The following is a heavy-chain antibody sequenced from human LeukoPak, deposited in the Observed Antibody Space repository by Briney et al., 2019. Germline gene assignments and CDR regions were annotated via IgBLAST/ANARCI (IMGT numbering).Heavy chain of an antibody. D-gene: IGHD4-17*01. J-gene: IGHJ4*02. V-gene: IGHV1-69*06. CDR3: AREGVHDYGDYGGIFDY. Sequence: GASVKVSCKASGGTFSSYAISWVRQAPGQGLEWMGGIIPIFGTANYAQKFQSRVTITADKSTSTAYMELSSLRSEDTAVYYCAREGVHDYGDYGGIFDYWGQGTLVTVSS. CDR2: IIPIFGTA. CDR1: GGTFSSYA.